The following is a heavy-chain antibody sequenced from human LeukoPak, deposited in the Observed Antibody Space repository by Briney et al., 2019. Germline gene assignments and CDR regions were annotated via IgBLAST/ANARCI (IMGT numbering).Heavy chain of an antibody. D-gene: IGHD3-22*01. V-gene: IGHV4-4*02. Sequence: SETLSLTCGVSGVSISSSNWWTWVRQPPGKGLEWNGEIQHSGSTNYNPSLKSRVTLSVDKSKNHFSLNLISVTAADTAVYYCARDRRYTASWYQNYDSGGTYPTFDYWGQGTLVTVSS. CDR3: ARDRRYTASWYQNYDSGGTYPTFDY. CDR1: GVSISSSNW. J-gene: IGHJ4*02. CDR2: IQHSGST.